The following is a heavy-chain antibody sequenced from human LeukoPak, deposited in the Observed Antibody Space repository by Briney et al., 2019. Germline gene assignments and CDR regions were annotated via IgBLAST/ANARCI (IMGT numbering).Heavy chain of an antibody. CDR1: GFTFSSYA. V-gene: IGHV3-23*01. Sequence: GGSLRLSCAASGFTFSSYAMSWVRQAPGKGLEWVSAISGSGGSTYYADSVRGRFTISRDNSKNTLYLQMNSLRAEDTAVYYCAKVRGSWYSGFDYGGRGPLVTVSS. CDR2: ISGSGGST. CDR3: AKVRGSWYSGFDY. J-gene: IGHJ4*02. D-gene: IGHD6-13*01.